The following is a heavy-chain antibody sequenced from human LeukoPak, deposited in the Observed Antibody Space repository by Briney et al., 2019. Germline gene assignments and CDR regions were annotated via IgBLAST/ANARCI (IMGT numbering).Heavy chain of an antibody. V-gene: IGHV3-48*01. CDR2: VSSSSSLI. J-gene: IGHJ4*02. CDR1: GFTLNMYS. CDR3: TRDEDYGDSH. Sequence: GGSLRLSCAASGFTLNMYSMNWVRQAPGKGLEWVSYVSSSSSLIYYSDSVRGRFTISRDSATNSVSLQMNSLRVEDTAVYYCTRDEDYGDSHWGQGTLVTVSS. D-gene: IGHD4-17*01.